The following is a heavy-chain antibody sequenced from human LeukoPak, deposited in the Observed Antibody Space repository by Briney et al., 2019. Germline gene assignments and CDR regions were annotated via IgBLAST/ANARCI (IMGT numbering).Heavy chain of an antibody. J-gene: IGHJ4*02. Sequence: SETLSLTCAVYGGSFSGYYWSWIRQPPGKGLEWIGEINHSGSTNYNPSLKSRVTISVDTSKNQFSLKLSSVTAADTAVYYCARLNYYYDSSGYETDYWGQGTLVTVSS. CDR3: ARLNYYYDSSGYETDY. V-gene: IGHV4-34*01. D-gene: IGHD3-22*01. CDR1: GGSFSGYY. CDR2: INHSGST.